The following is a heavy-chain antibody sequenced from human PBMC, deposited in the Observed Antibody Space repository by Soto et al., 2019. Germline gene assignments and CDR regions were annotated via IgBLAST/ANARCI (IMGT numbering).Heavy chain of an antibody. Sequence: QTGGSLRLSCAASGFTFNIYGMHWVRQAPDKGLEWVALISYDGSNQYYADSVKGRFTISRDNSKNTLFLQMNSLRADDTAVYYCAKDQASGQGSFDHWGQGTLVTVSS. CDR3: AKDQASGQGSFDH. J-gene: IGHJ5*02. CDR2: ISYDGSNQ. CDR1: GFTFNIYG. V-gene: IGHV3-30*18.